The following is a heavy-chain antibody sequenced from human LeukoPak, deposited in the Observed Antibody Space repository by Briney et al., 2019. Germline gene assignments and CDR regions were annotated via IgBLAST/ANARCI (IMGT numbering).Heavy chain of an antibody. V-gene: IGHV3-48*03. CDR1: GFTFSSYE. CDR3: ARGSAIDSGSYFPYYYYYGMDV. D-gene: IGHD1-26*01. Sequence: GGSLRLSCAASGFTFSSYEMNWVRQAPGKGLEWVSYISSSGSTIYYADSVKGRFTISGDNAKNSLYLQMNSLRAEDTAVYYCARGSAIDSGSYFPYYYYYGMDVWGQGTTVTVSS. CDR2: ISSSGSTI. J-gene: IGHJ6*02.